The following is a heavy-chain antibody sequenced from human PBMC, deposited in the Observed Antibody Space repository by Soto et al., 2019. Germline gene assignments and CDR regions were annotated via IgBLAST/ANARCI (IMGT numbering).Heavy chain of an antibody. D-gene: IGHD2-15*01. CDR3: STSISCRFCIGCSGYSDHAFDI. Sequence: GGSLRLSCAASGFTFSGSAMHWVRQASGKGLEWVGRIRSKANSYATAYAASVKGRFTISRDDSKNTAYLQMNSLKTEDTAVYYYSTSISCRFCIGCSGYSDHAFDISGQGTLVTVSS. J-gene: IGHJ3*02. V-gene: IGHV3-73*01. CDR2: IRSKANSYAT. CDR1: GFTFSGSA.